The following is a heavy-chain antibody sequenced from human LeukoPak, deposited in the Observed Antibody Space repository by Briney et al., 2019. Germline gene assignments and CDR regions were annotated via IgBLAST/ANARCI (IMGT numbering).Heavy chain of an antibody. D-gene: IGHD3-22*01. J-gene: IGHJ5*02. CDR3: AKVGNYYDSSGYPNWFDP. CDR1: GFTFSSYA. Sequence: GGSLRLSCAASGFTFSSYAMHWVRQAPGKGLEWVAVISYDGSNKYYADSVKGRFTISRDNSKNTLYLQMNSLRAEDTAVYYCAKVGNYYDSSGYPNWFDPWGQGTLVTVSS. CDR2: ISYDGSNK. V-gene: IGHV3-30-3*01.